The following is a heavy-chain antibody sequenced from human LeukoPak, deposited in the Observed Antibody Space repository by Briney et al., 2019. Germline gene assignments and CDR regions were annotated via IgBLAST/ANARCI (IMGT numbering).Heavy chain of an antibody. D-gene: IGHD3-22*01. J-gene: IGHJ4*02. V-gene: IGHV4-34*01. CDR2: INHSGST. Sequence: SETLSLTCAVYGGSFSGYYWSWIRQPPGKGLEWIGEINHSGSTNYNPSLKSRVTISVDTSKNQFSLKLSSVTAADTAVYYCARDAYDSSGYSFDYWGQGTLVTVSS. CDR1: GGSFSGYY. CDR3: ARDAYDSSGYSFDY.